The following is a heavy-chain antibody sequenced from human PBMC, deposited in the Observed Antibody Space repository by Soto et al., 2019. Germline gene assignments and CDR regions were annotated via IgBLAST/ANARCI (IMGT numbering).Heavy chain of an antibody. CDR3: TRGWTFYSFDY. CDR2: IRSKANSYAT. D-gene: IGHD2-21*01. Sequence: EVQLVESGGGLVQPGGSLKLSCAASGFTFSGSAVHWVRQASGKGLEWVGRIRSKANSYATAYAASVKGRFTISRDDSKNTAYLQMNSLKIEDTAVYYCTRGWTFYSFDYWGQGTLVTTSS. CDR1: GFTFSGSA. V-gene: IGHV3-73*01. J-gene: IGHJ4*02.